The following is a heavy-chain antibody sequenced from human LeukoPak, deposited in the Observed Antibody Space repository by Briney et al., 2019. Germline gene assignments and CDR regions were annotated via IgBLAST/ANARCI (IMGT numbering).Heavy chain of an antibody. V-gene: IGHV4-34*01. D-gene: IGHD6-19*01. CDR3: ARQVFFCSGYSSGWSAFDI. CDR2: INHSGST. CDR1: GGSFSCYY. J-gene: IGHJ3*02. Sequence: SETLSLTCAVYGGSFSCYYWSWIRQPAGKGLDWIGGINHSGSTNYNPSLKNRVTISVGTSKNQFSLKLSSVTAAHTAVYYCARQVFFCSGYSSGWSAFDIWGQGTMVTVSS.